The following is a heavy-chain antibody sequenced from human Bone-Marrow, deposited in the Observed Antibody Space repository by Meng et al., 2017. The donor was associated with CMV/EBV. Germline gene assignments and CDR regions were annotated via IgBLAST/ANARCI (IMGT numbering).Heavy chain of an antibody. J-gene: IGHJ4*02. CDR2: IKQDGSEK. CDR1: GFTFSSYA. Sequence: GESLKISCAASGFTFSSYAMSWVRQAPGKGLEWVANIKQDGSEKYYVDSVKGRFTISRDNAKNLLFLQMDSLRAEDTAVYYCARDRRGGIYDFTDYWGQGTLVTVSS. CDR3: ARDRRGGIYDFTDY. V-gene: IGHV3-7*01. D-gene: IGHD3-3*01.